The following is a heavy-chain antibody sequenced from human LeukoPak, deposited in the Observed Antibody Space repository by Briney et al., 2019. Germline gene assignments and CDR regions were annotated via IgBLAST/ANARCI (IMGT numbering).Heavy chain of an antibody. J-gene: IGHJ6*02. CDR2: IYYSGST. D-gene: IGHD3-9*01. V-gene: IGHV4-39*01. Sequence: PSETLSLTCTVSGGSISSSSYYWGWIRQPPGKGLEWIGSIYYSGSTYYNPSLKSRVTISVDTSKNQFSLKLSSVTAADTAVYYCARGTLRYFGWLYEAPYYYGMDVWGQGTTVTVSS. CDR3: ARGTLRYFGWLYEAPYYYGMDV. CDR1: GGSISSSSYY.